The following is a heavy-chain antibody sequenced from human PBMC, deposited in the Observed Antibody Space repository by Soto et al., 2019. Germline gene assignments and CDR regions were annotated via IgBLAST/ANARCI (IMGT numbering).Heavy chain of an antibody. CDR1: GYSFTSYW. Sequence: GESLKISCKGSGYSFTSYWISWVRQMPGKGLEWMGRIDPSDSYTNYSPSFQGHVTISADKSISTAYLQWSSLKASDTAMYYCARRMLINGDSSSWYDGEYYYGMDVWGQGTTVTVSS. V-gene: IGHV5-10-1*01. CDR2: IDPSDSYT. D-gene: IGHD6-13*01. J-gene: IGHJ6*02. CDR3: ARRMLINGDSSSWYDGEYYYGMDV.